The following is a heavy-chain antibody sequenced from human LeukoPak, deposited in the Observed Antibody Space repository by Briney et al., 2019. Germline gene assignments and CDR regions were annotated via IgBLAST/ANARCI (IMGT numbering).Heavy chain of an antibody. CDR3: ARRGYSYGEQYYFDY. CDR1: GGSISSSSYY. Sequence: KASETLSLTCTVSGGSISSSSYYWGWIRQPPGKGLEWIGSIYYSGSTYYNPSLKSRVTISVDTSKNQFSLKLSSVTAADTAAYYCARRGYSYGEQYYFDYWGQGTLVTVSS. CDR2: IYYSGST. V-gene: IGHV4-39*01. D-gene: IGHD5-18*01. J-gene: IGHJ4*02.